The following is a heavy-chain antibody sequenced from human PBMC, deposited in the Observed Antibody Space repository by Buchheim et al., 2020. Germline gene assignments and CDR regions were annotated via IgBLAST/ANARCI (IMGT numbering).Heavy chain of an antibody. V-gene: IGHV1-2*02. CDR3: ARDYYGSYEY. CDR2: ISPNSGDT. J-gene: IGHJ4*02. CDR1: GYTFTSYD. Sequence: QVQLVQSGAEVKKPGASVKVSCKASGYTFTSYDINWVRQATGQGLEWMGWISPNSGDTHYAQKFQGRVTMTRDTSISTAYMELTSLTSDDAAVYYCARDYYGSYEYWGQGTL. D-gene: IGHD1-26*01.